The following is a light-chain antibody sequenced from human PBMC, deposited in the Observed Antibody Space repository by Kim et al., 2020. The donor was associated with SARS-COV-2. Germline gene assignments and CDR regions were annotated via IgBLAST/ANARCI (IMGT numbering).Light chain of an antibody. CDR3: QQYGSSPPWT. CDR2: GAS. V-gene: IGKV3-20*01. J-gene: IGKJ1*01. CDR1: QSVSSTY. Sequence: EIVLTQSPGTLCLSPGERATLSCRASQSVSSTYLAWYQQKPGQAPRLIIYGASSRATGIPDRFSGSGSGTDFALTISRLEPEDFAVYYCQQYGSSPPWTFGQGTKVDIK.